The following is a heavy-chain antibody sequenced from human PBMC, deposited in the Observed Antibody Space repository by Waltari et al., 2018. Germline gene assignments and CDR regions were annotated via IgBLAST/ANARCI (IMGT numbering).Heavy chain of an antibody. Sequence: QVQLLQSGAEVKKPGSSVTVSCRAPGASFSNHGLSWVRQAPGQGPEWMGGIIPGLGLAKSAQKFQARVTITADESTATTYMELSGLRSEDTAVYYCARVGYPGSGSGYRDAFDIWGQGTLVTVSS. J-gene: IGHJ3*02. CDR2: IIPGLGLA. CDR1: GASFSNHG. V-gene: IGHV1-69*01. D-gene: IGHD3-22*01. CDR3: ARVGYPGSGSGYRDAFDI.